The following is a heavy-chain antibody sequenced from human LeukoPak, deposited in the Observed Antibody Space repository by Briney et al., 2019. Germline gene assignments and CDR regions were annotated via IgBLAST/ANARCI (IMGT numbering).Heavy chain of an antibody. CDR2: ISSSSSYI. D-gene: IGHD4-17*01. J-gene: IGHJ4*02. CDR1: GFTFSSYS. V-gene: IGHV3-21*01. CDR3: AREFLPIDYGDYAGGD. Sequence: PGGSPRLSCAASGFTFSSYSMNWVRQAPGKRLEWVSSISSSSSYIYYADSVKGRFTISRDNAKNSLYLQMNSLRAEDTAVYYCAREFLPIDYGDYAGGDWGQGTLVTVSS.